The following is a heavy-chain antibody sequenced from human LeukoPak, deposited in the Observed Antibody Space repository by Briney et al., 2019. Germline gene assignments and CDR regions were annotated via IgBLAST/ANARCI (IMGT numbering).Heavy chain of an antibody. J-gene: IGHJ4*02. Sequence: GGSLRLSCAASGFTVSSNYMSWVRQAPGKGLEWVSVIYSGGNTYYADSVKGRFTISRDNAKNTLHLQMNSLRAEDTAVYYCAKGGGYYPGMVDYWGQGTLVTVSS. V-gene: IGHV3-66*01. CDR1: GFTVSSNY. CDR3: AKGGGYYPGMVDY. CDR2: IYSGGNT. D-gene: IGHD3-22*01.